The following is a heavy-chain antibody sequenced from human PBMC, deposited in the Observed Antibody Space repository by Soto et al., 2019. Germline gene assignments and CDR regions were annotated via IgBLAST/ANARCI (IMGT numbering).Heavy chain of an antibody. J-gene: IGHJ4*02. D-gene: IGHD5-18*01. V-gene: IGHV3-9*01. CDR1: GFTFDDYA. Sequence: EVQLVESGGALVQPGRSLRLSYAASGFTFDDYAMHWVRQAPGKGPEWVSGISWNSASIGYADSVKGRFPISRDNAKKSLYLQMNRLKAEDTAVYFCAKYFTTMVRMCDYWGQGTLVTVSS. CDR3: AKYFTTMVRMCDY. CDR2: ISWNSASI.